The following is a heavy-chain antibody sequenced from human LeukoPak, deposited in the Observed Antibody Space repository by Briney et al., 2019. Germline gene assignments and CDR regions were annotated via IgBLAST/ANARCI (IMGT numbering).Heavy chain of an antibody. CDR2: ISYDGSNK. V-gene: IGHV3-30*18. CDR1: GFTFSSYG. CDR3: AKAGDYYDSSGYYSTTLDY. J-gene: IGHJ4*02. D-gene: IGHD3-22*01. Sequence: GRSLRLSCAASGFTFSSYGMHWVRQAPGKGLEWVAVISYDGSNKYYADSVKGRFTIYRDNSKNTLYLQMNSLRAEDTAVYYCAKAGDYYDSSGYYSTTLDYWGQGTLVTVSS.